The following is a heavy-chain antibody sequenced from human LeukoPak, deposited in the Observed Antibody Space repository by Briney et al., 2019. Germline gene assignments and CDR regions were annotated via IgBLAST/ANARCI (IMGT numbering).Heavy chain of an antibody. D-gene: IGHD3-3*01. Sequence: PSETLSLTCAVSGGSISSSNWWSWVRQPPGKGLEWIGEIYYSGSTNYNPSLKSRVTISVDTSKNQFSLKLSSVTAADTAVYYCARAQNDFWSGYYSYYFDYWGQGTLVTVSS. CDR2: IYYSGST. CDR1: GGSISSSNW. J-gene: IGHJ4*02. V-gene: IGHV4-4*02. CDR3: ARAQNDFWSGYYSYYFDY.